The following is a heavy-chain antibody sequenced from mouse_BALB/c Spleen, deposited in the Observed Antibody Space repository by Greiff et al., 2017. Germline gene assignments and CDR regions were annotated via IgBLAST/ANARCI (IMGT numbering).Heavy chain of an antibody. CDR1: GFTFSSYG. V-gene: IGHV5-6-3*01. CDR3: SRALANWEALVDV. D-gene: IGHD4-1*02. J-gene: IGHJ2*01. Sequence: EVKVVESGGGLVQPGGSLKLSCAASGFTFSSYGMSWVRQTPDKRLELVATINSNGGSTYYPDSVKGRFTISRDNAKNTLYLQMSSLKSEDTAMYYFSRALANWEALVDVGGQGTTPTVAS. CDR2: INSNGGST.